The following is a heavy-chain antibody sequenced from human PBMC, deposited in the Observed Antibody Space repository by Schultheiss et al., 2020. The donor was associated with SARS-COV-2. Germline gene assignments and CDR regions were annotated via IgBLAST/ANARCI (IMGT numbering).Heavy chain of an antibody. CDR1: GGSFSGYY. J-gene: IGHJ4*02. D-gene: IGHD4-11*01. Sequence: SETLSLTCAVYGGSFSGYYWSWIRQPPGKGLEWIGEINHSGSTNYNPSLKSRVTISVDTSKNQFSLKLSSVTAADTAVYYCARDDYSNYADYWGQGTLVTVSS. V-gene: IGHV4-34*01. CDR2: INHSGST. CDR3: ARDDYSNYADY.